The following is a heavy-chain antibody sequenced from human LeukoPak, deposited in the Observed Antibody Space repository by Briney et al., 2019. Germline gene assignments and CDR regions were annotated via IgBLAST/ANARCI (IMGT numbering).Heavy chain of an antibody. CDR2: INHSGST. CDR3: ARASNYYGSGSCDY. D-gene: IGHD3-10*01. CDR1: GRSFSGYY. J-gene: IGHJ4*02. V-gene: IGHV4-34*01. Sequence: SETLSLTCAVYGRSFSGYYWSWIRQPPGKGLEWIGEINHSGSTNYNPSLKSRVTISVDTSKNQFSLKLSSVTAADTAVYYCARASNYYGSGSCDYWGQGTLVTVSS.